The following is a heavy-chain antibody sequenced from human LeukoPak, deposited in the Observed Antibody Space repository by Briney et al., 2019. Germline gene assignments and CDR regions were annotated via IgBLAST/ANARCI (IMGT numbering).Heavy chain of an antibody. CDR1: GFTFSSYG. V-gene: IGHV3-33*01. D-gene: IGHD4-17*01. J-gene: IGHJ4*02. Sequence: GRSLRLSCSASGFTFSSYGMHWVRQAPGKGLEWVAVIWYDGSNKYYADSVKGRFTISRDSSKNTLYLQMNSLRAEDTAVYYCASDPTGATVTTYFYYWGQGTLVTVSS. CDR3: ASDPTGATVTTYFYY. CDR2: IWYDGSNK.